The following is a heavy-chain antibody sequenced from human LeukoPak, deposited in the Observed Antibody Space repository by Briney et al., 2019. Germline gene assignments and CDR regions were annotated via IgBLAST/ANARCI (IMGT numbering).Heavy chain of an antibody. V-gene: IGHV3-30*18. Sequence: PGGSLRLSCVASGFTFSGHGMHWVRQAPGKGLEWVAVISYDASSINYADSVKGRFTISRDNSKNTLYMQMNSLRAEDTGVYYCANFVGLDPSGYFPYWGQGTLVTVSS. CDR2: ISYDASSI. D-gene: IGHD3-22*01. CDR1: GFTFSGHG. CDR3: ANFVGLDPSGYFPY. J-gene: IGHJ4*02.